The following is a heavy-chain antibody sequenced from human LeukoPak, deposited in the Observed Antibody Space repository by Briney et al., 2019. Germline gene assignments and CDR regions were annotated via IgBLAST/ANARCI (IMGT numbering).Heavy chain of an antibody. CDR2: IYYSGTT. CDR1: GGSISNSY. V-gene: IGHV4-59*01. D-gene: IGHD5-12*01. J-gene: IGHJ4*02. Sequence: ASETLSLTCTVSGGSISNSYWNWIRRPPGKGLEWIGYIYYSGTTNYNPSLRSRVTISVDTSKNQFSLRLTSVTAADTAVYYCARGFDSKSTYFDYWGQGTLVTVSS. CDR3: ARGFDSKSTYFDY.